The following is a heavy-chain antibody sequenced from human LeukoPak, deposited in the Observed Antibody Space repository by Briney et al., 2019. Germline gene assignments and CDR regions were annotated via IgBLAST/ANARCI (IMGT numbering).Heavy chain of an antibody. Sequence: SVKLSCKASGGTFSSYAISWVRQAPGQGLEWMGGIIPIFGTANYAQKFQGRVTITADESTSTAYLELSSLRSEDTAMYYCARGGSDSYMDVWGKGTTVTVSS. CDR3: ARGGSDSYMDV. D-gene: IGHD3-16*01. CDR2: IIPIFGTA. J-gene: IGHJ6*03. V-gene: IGHV1-69*01. CDR1: GGTFSSYA.